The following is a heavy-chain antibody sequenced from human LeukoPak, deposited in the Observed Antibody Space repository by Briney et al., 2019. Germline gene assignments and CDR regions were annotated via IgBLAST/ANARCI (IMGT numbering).Heavy chain of an antibody. CDR1: GASFSSSTYY. CDR3: ARHAGGITATGTRPFDY. CDR2: IYYSGST. V-gene: IGHV4-39*01. D-gene: IGHD6-13*01. Sequence: SETLSLTCTVSGASFSSSTYYWGWIRQSPGKGLEWIGSIYYSGSTYYNPSLKSRVTMSVDTSKNQFSLKLSSVTAADTAVYCCARHAGGITATGTRPFDYWGQGTLVTVSS. J-gene: IGHJ4*02.